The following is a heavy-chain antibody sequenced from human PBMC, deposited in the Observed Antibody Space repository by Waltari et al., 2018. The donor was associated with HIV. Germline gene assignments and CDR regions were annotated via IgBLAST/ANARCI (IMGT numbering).Heavy chain of an antibody. J-gene: IGHJ4*02. CDR2: IDWDDDK. D-gene: IGHD5-12*01. Sequence: QVTLRESGPALVKHTQTLTLTCTFAGFSLSTSGMCVSWIRQPPGKALECLAVIDWDDDKYYRTSLKTRLTISKDTSKNQVVLTLTNVDPVDTATYYCARIAPGDGYIHYIDYWGRGTLVTVSS. CDR1: GFSLSTSGMC. CDR3: ARIAPGDGYIHYIDY. V-gene: IGHV2-70*01.